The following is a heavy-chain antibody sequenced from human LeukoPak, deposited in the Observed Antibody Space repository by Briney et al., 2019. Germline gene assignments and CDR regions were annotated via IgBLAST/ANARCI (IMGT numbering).Heavy chain of an antibody. J-gene: IGHJ6*03. Sequence: LETLSLTCAVYGGSFSGYYWSWIRQPPGKGLEWIGEINHSGSTNYNPSLKSRVTISVDTSKNQFSLKLSSVTAADTAVYYCARVVMRYCSSTSCYTTYYYYMDVWGKGTTVTVSS. CDR2: INHSGST. D-gene: IGHD2-2*02. V-gene: IGHV4-34*01. CDR3: ARVVMRYCSSTSCYTTYYYYMDV. CDR1: GGSFSGYY.